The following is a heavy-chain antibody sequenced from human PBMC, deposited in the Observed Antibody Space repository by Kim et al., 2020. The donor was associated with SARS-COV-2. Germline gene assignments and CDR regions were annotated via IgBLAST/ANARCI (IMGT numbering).Heavy chain of an antibody. Sequence: GGSLRLSCAASGFTFDDYGMTWVRQAPGKGLEWVSGINWNGGSTAYADSVQGRFTISRDNAKNFVFLQMNSLRAEDTALYHCARSAEPGIAAAGDSWGQGTLVTVSS. CDR3: ARSAEPGIAAAGDS. CDR1: GFTFDDYG. CDR2: INWNGGST. V-gene: IGHV3-20*01. J-gene: IGHJ4*02. D-gene: IGHD6-13*01.